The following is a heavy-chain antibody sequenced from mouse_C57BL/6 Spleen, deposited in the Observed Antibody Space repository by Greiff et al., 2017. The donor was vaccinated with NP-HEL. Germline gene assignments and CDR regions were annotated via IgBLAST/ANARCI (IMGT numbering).Heavy chain of an antibody. V-gene: IGHV1-72*01. J-gene: IGHJ4*01. Sequence: PLHPPVAALVKPGASVKLSCKASGYTFTSYWMHWVKQRPGRGLEWIGRIDPNSGGTKYNEKFKSKATLTVDEPSSTAYMQLSSLTSEDSAVYYCARSEWGYYYAMDYWGQGTSVTVSS. CDR1: GYTFTSYW. CDR3: ARSEWGYYYAMDY. CDR2: IDPNSGGT. D-gene: IGHD1-3*01.